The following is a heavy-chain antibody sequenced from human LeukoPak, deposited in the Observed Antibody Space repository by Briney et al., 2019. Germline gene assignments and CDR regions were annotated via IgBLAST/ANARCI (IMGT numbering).Heavy chain of an antibody. J-gene: IGHJ4*02. V-gene: IGHV4-39*01. CDR2: IYYSGST. CDR3: VSPRGFSYGYFDY. CDR1: GGSISSSSYY. Sequence: SETLSLTCTVSGGSISSSSYYWDWIRQPPGKGLEWIGSIYYSGSTNYNPSLQSRVTISADTSKNQFSLTLGSVSATDTAVYYCVSPRGFSYGYFDYWGQGTLVTVSS. D-gene: IGHD5-18*01.